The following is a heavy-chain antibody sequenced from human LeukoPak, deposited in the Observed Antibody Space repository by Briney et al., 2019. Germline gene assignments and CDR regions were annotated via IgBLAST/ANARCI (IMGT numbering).Heavy chain of an antibody. V-gene: IGHV4-34*01. J-gene: IGHJ5*02. CDR1: GGSISSGGYS. D-gene: IGHD6-19*01. CDR2: INHSGST. Sequence: SETLSLTCVVSGGSISSGGYSWNWIRQPPGEGLEWIGEINHSGSTNYNPSLKSRVTISVDTSKNQFSLKLSSVTAADTAVYYCARGRYSSGWWGANWFDPWGQGTLVTVSS. CDR3: ARGRYSSGWWGANWFDP.